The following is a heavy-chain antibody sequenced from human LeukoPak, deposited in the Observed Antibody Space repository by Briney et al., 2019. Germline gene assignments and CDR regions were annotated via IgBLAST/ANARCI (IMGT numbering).Heavy chain of an antibody. CDR1: GGTFSSYA. D-gene: IGHD5-18*01. V-gene: IGHV1-69*04. Sequence: SVKVSCKASGGTFSSYAISWVRQAPGQGLEWMGRIIPILGTANYAQKFQGRVTITADKSTSTAYMELSSLRAEDTAVYYCAKDYVRGYSYGYGSVSYFDYWGQGTLVTVSS. J-gene: IGHJ4*02. CDR3: AKDYVRGYSYGYGSVSYFDY. CDR2: IIPILGTA.